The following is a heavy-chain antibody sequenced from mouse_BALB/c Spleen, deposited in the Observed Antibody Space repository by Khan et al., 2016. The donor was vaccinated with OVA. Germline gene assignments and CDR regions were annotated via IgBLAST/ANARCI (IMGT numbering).Heavy chain of an antibody. D-gene: IGHD1-1*01. V-gene: IGHV1S137*01. J-gene: IGHJ3*01. CDR2: ISTYYGDA. CDR1: GYTFTDFT. CDR3: ARGGEVDRFVY. Sequence: QVQLKESGAELVRPGVSVKISCKGSGYTFTDFTMHWVKQSHAKSLEWIGVISTYYGDATYNQKFKGKATMTVDKSSSTAYMELARLTSEDSAIYYCARGGEVDRFVYWGQGTLVTVSA.